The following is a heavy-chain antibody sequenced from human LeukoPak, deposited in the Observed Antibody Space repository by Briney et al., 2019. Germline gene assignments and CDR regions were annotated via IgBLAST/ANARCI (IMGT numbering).Heavy chain of an antibody. D-gene: IGHD3-22*01. CDR2: IYYSGST. CDR1: GGSISSYY. V-gene: IGHV4-59*01. Sequence: PLETLSLTCTVSGGSISSYYWSWIRQPPGKGLEWIGYIYYSGSTNYNPSLKSRVTVSVDTSKNQFSLKLSSVTAADTAVYYCARTDSYYDSSGYWHYYFDYWGQGTLVTVSS. J-gene: IGHJ4*02. CDR3: ARTDSYYDSSGYWHYYFDY.